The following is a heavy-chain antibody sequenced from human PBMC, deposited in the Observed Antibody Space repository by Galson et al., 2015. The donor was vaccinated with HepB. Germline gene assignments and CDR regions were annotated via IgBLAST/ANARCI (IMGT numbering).Heavy chain of an antibody. Sequence: SLRLSCAASGFTFNNYWMSWVRQAPGKGLEWVANVKTNEGEKYYVDTVKGRFTISRDNAKNSRYLQMKSLRVEYTAVYYCARQPIMAGAKGGFDYWGQGTLVTVSS. D-gene: IGHD1-26*01. CDR3: ARQPIMAGAKGGFDY. CDR2: VKTNEGEK. V-gene: IGHV3-7*01. J-gene: IGHJ4*02. CDR1: GFTFNNYW.